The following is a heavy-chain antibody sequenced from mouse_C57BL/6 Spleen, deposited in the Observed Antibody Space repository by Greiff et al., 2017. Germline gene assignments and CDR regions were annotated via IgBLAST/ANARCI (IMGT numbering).Heavy chain of an antibody. CDR3: ARDPYRGYAMDY. V-gene: IGHV1-22*01. D-gene: IGHD2-14*01. Sequence: EVKLVESGPELVKPGASVKMSCKASGYTFTDYNMHWVKQSHGKSLEWIGYINPNNGGTSYNQKFKGKATLTVNKSSSTAYMELRSLTSEDSAVYYCARDPYRGYAMDYWGQGTSVTVSS. CDR1: GYTFTDYN. J-gene: IGHJ4*01. CDR2: INPNNGGT.